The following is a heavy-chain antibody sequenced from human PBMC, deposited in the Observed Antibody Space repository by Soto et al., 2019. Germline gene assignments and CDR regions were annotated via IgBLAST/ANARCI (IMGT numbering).Heavy chain of an antibody. V-gene: IGHV1-18*04. D-gene: IGHD1-1*01. Sequence: ALVKFSCKPSGYTFMHYGINWMRQAPGQVLECMVWVTPFNGNTNYXXKFQGRVXXTTDTSTSIAXLELRSLRSDDTALYYCATGPAGNHFDYXX. CDR1: GYTFMHYG. CDR3: ATGPAGNHFDY. J-gene: IGHJ4*01. CDR2: VTPFNGNT.